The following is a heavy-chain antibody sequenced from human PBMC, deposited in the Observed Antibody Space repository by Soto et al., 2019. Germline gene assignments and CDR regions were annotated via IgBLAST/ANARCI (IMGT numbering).Heavy chain of an antibody. D-gene: IGHD3-9*01. CDR1: GYTFTSYD. J-gene: IGHJ6*03. CDR3: ARGRFPPWGSDILTDARHCYMDV. Sequence: ASVKVSCKASGYTFTSYDINWVRQATGQGLEWMGWMNPNSGNTGYAQKFQGRVTMTRNTSISTAYMELSSLRSEDTAVYYCARGRFPPWGSDILTDARHCYMDVWGKGTTVTVS. CDR2: MNPNSGNT. V-gene: IGHV1-8*01.